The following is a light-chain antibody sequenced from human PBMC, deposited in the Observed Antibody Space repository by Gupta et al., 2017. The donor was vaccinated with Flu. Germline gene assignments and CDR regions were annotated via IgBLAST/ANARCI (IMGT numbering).Light chain of an antibody. Sequence: YELTQPPSVSVSPGQTARITCSGDTLVDQYTYWYQQKPGQAPELVIYKDSERPSGVPERFSGSSSGTTVTLTISGVQAEDEGTYYCQSIDRSGSYVFGTGTDVAVL. CDR1: TLVDQY. J-gene: IGLJ1*01. V-gene: IGLV3-25*02. CDR3: QSIDRSGSYV. CDR2: KDS.